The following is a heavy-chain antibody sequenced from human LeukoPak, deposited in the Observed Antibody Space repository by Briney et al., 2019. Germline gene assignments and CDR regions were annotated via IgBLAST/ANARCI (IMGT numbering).Heavy chain of an antibody. V-gene: IGHV3-23*01. J-gene: IGHJ5*02. CDR1: GFTFSDSA. CDR3: AKDRGIVVVGRFDP. D-gene: IGHD2-2*01. Sequence: GGSLRLSCAASGFTFSDSAMTWVRQAPGKGLEWVSSISGSGGTAYHADSVKGRFTISRDNSKKTLYLQMNNLRAEDTAFYYCAKDRGIVVVGRFDPWGQGTLVTVSA. CDR2: ISGSGGTA.